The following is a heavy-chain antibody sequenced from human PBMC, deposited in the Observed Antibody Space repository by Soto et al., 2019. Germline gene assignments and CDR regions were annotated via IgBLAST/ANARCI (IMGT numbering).Heavy chain of an antibody. CDR3: ARSPAAIEVLGWFDP. D-gene: IGHD2-2*01. CDR2: IWYDGSNK. CDR1: GLNFSSYG. J-gene: IGHJ5*02. V-gene: IGHV3-33*01. Sequence: TGGPQRLSYAASGLNFSSYGMHWVRQAPGKGLEWVAVIWYDGSNKYYADSVKGRFTISRDNSKNTLYLQMNSLRAEDTAVYYCARSPAAIEVLGWFDPWGQRTLVTVSS.